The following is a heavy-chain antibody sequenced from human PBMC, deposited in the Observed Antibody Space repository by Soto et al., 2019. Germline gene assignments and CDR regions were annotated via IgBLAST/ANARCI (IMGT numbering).Heavy chain of an antibody. D-gene: IGHD3-9*01. CDR1: GGSISSSSYY. J-gene: IGHJ5*02. Sequence: SETLSLTCTVSGGSISSSSYYWGWIRQPPGKGLEWIGSIYYSGSTYYNPSLKSRVTISVDTSKNQFSLKLSSVTAADTAVYYCARVAPEYYDILTGYYRGWFDPWGQGTLVTVSS. CDR2: IYYSGST. CDR3: ARVAPEYYDILTGYYRGWFDP. V-gene: IGHV4-39*01.